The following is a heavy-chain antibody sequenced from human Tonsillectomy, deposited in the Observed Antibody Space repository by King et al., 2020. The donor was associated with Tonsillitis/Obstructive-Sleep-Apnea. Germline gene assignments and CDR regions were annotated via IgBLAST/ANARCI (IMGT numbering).Heavy chain of an antibody. J-gene: IGHJ3*02. CDR1: GYSFTNNW. CDR3: ARLEMRAAAKAFDI. CDR2: IYPGDSDT. D-gene: IGHD2-2*01. Sequence: VQLVESGAEVQKPGESLNISCKASGYSFTNNWIGWVRQMPGNGLEWMGFIYPGDSDTRYSPSFQGQVTISADKSISTAYLQWSSLKASDTAMYYCARLEMRAAAKAFDIWGQGTMVSVSS. V-gene: IGHV5-51*01.